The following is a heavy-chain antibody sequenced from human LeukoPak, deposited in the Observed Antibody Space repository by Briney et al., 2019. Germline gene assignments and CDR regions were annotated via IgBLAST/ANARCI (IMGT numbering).Heavy chain of an antibody. CDR3: ARDQDSMTTCDY. V-gene: IGHV1-2*06. Sequence: ASVKVSCKASGYTFTGYYMHWVRQAPGQGLEWMGRINPNSGGTNYAQKFQGRVTMTRDTSISTAYMELSRLRSADTAVYYCARDQDSMTTCDYWGQGTLVTVSS. CDR2: INPNSGGT. CDR1: GYTFTGYY. J-gene: IGHJ4*02. D-gene: IGHD3-16*01.